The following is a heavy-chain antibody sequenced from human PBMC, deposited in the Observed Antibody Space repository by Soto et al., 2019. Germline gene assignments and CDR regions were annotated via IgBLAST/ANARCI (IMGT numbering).Heavy chain of an antibody. J-gene: IGHJ5*02. CDR1: GFDFSNAW. Sequence: GGSLRLSCAASGFDFSNAWMHWVRQAPGKGLVWVSHVNSDGTITTYADSVKGRFTISRDNAKNTVYLQMNSLRVEDSAVYYCTRDQAYSSAAWGQGTPVTVSS. CDR2: VNSDGTIT. D-gene: IGHD2-21*01. V-gene: IGHV3-74*01. CDR3: TRDQAYSSAA.